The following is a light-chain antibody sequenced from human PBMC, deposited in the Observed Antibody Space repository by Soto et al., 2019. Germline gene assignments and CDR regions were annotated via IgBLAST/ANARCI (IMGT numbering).Light chain of an antibody. CDR3: CSYAGNYILV. Sequence: QSVLTQPRSVSGSPGQSVTISCSGTSSDVGAYNYVSWYQHHPGKAPKVMIYDVNKRPSGVPDRFSCSKSGNTASLTISGLQAEDEADYYCCSYAGNYILVFGGGTKVTVL. J-gene: IGLJ2*01. CDR2: DVN. CDR1: SSDVGAYNY. V-gene: IGLV2-11*01.